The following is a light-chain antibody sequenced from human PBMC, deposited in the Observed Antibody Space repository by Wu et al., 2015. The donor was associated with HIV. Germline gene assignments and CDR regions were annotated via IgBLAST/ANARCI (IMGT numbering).Light chain of an antibody. V-gene: IGKV3-20*01. CDR2: GAS. CDR1: QSVSSSY. CDR3: QQYGSSPWT. J-gene: IGKJ1*01. Sequence: EIVLTQSPGTLSLSPGERATLSCRASQSVSSSYLAWYQQKPGQAPRLLIYGASNRATGIPDRFSGSGSGTDFTLTISRLEPEDFAVYYCQQYGSSPWTFGQGDPRWKSN.